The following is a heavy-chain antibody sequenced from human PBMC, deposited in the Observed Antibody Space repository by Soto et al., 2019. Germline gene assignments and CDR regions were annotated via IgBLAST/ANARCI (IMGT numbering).Heavy chain of an antibody. D-gene: IGHD4-17*01. CDR1: GFTFSSYG. CDR2: ISYDGSNK. CDR3: SKDTASVGVPENYGDYDPIDY. J-gene: IGHJ4*02. V-gene: IGHV3-30*18. Sequence: GGSLRLSCAASGFTFSSYGMHWVRQAPGKGLEWVAVISYDGSNKYYADSVKGRFTISRDNSKNTLYLQMNSLRAEDTAVYYCSKDTASVGVPENYGDYDPIDYWGQGTLVTVSS.